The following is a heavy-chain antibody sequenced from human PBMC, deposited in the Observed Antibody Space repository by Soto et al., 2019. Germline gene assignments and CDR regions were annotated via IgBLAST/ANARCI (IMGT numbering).Heavy chain of an antibody. V-gene: IGHV4-59*01. D-gene: IGHD1-26*01. Sequence: SKTLSLTCTGSVFSITNYYWSWIRQPPGKGLEWLGSGHYSGSTHYNPSLKSRVTTSVDTSKNQFFLNLTSVTDADTAVYYCARRGLGARFAYWGKGPVVTVSS. CDR2: GHYSGST. CDR3: ARRGLGARFAY. CDR1: VFSITNYY. J-gene: IGHJ4*02.